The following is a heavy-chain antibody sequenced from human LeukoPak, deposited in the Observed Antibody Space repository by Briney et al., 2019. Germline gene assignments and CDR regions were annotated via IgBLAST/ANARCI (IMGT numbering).Heavy chain of an antibody. D-gene: IGHD6-6*01. CDR2: INHSGST. CDR3: ARGCGYSSSSYYRRAYNWFDP. V-gene: IGHV4-34*01. J-gene: IGHJ5*02. Sequence: PSETLSLTCNVSGDSISGYYWSWIRQPPGKGLEWIGEINHSGSTNYNPSLKSRVTISVDTSKNQFSLKLSSVTAADTAVYYCARGCGYSSSSYYRRAYNWFDPWGQGTLVTVSS. CDR1: GDSISGYY.